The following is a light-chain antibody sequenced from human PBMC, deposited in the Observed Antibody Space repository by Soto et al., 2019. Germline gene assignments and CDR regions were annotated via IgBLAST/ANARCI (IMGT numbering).Light chain of an antibody. J-gene: IGKJ2*01. CDR2: WAS. V-gene: IGKV4-1*01. CDR1: QTILYNSNNKNY. CDR3: QQYYTTPYT. Sequence: DIVMTQFPDSLAVSLGERATVKCMSSQTILYNSNNKNYLAWYQQKPGQPPKLLIYWASTRESGIPDRFSGSGSGTDFPLTISRLQAEDVAVYYCQQYYTTPYTFGQGTQLEIK.